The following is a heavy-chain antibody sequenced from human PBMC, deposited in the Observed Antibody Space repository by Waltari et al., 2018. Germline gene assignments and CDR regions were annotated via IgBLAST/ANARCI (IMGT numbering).Heavy chain of an antibody. V-gene: IGHV4-59*01. CDR1: GGSISSYY. D-gene: IGHD3-10*01. CDR3: ARKGGGRGTFDY. J-gene: IGHJ4*02. CDR2: IYYSGST. Sequence: QVQLQESGPGLVKPSETLSLTCTVSGGSISSYYWSWIRQPPGKGLEWIGYIYYSGSTNYNPSRKGRVTISVDTSKNQFSLRLSSVTAADTAVYYCARKGGGRGTFDYWGQGTLVTVSS.